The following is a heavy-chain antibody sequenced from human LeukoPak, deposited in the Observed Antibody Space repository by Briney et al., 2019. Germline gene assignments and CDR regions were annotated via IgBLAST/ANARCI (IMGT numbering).Heavy chain of an antibody. J-gene: IGHJ4*02. CDR1: GGSISSGSYY. Sequence: SQTLSLTCTVSGGSISSGSYYWSWIRQPAGKGLEWIGRIYTSGSTNYNPSLKSRVTISIDTSKNQFSLKLSSVTAADTAVYYCASITMIVVWGQGTLVTVSS. CDR2: IYTSGST. CDR3: ASITMIVV. D-gene: IGHD3-22*01. V-gene: IGHV4-61*02.